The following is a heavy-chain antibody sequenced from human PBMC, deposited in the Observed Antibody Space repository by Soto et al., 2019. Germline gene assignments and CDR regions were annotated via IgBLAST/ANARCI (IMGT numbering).Heavy chain of an antibody. CDR1: GGTFSSYA. CDR2: IIPIFGTA. CDR3: ARGRITMIAEDAFDI. J-gene: IGHJ3*02. V-gene: IGHV1-69*13. Sequence: SVKVSCKASGGTFSSYAISWVRQAPGQGLEWMGGIIPIFGTANYAQKFQGRVTITADESTSTAYMELSSLRSEDTAVYYCARGRITMIAEDAFDIWGQGTMVTVSS. D-gene: IGHD3-22*01.